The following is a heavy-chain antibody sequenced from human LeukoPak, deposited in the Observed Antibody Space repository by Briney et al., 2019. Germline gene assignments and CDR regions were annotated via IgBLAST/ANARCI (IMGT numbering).Heavy chain of an antibody. Sequence: KSSETLSLTCTVSGGSLSSYYWSWIRQPPGKGLEWIGYVYYSGSTNYNPSLKSRVAISIDTSKNQFSLKLSSVTAADTAMYYCARAAPSYYGSGSLGSYYYGMDVWGQGTTVTVSS. CDR2: VYYSGST. V-gene: IGHV4-59*01. CDR1: GGSLSSYY. J-gene: IGHJ6*02. D-gene: IGHD3-10*01. CDR3: ARAAPSYYGSGSLGSYYYGMDV.